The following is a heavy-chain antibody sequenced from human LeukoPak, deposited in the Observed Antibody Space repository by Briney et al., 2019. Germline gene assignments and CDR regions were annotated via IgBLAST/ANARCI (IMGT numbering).Heavy chain of an antibody. CDR2: IYYSGST. CDR1: GGSISSYY. V-gene: IGHV4-59*01. J-gene: IGHJ4*02. Sequence: SETLSLTCTVSGGSISSYYWSCIRQPPGKGLEWIGYIYYSGSTNYNPSLKSRVTISVDTYKNQFSLKLSSVNAADTAVYYCARESGYDRDFDYWGQGTLVTVSS. CDR3: ARESGYDRDFDY. D-gene: IGHD5-12*01.